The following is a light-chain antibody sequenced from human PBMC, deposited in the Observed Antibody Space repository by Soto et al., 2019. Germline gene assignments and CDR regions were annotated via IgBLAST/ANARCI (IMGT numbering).Light chain of an antibody. Sequence: QSALTQPASVSGSPGQSITISCTGTSSDVGGYDYVSWYQQHPGKAPKLMIFDVSNRPSGVSHRFSASKSGNTASLAISGLQAEDEADYDCCSYAGRSTVICGGGTKLTVL. CDR3: CSYAGRSTVI. CDR1: SSDVGGYDY. J-gene: IGLJ2*01. CDR2: DVS. V-gene: IGLV2-14*03.